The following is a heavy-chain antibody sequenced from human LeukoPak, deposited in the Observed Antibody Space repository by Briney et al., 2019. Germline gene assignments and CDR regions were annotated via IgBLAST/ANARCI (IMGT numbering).Heavy chain of an antibody. V-gene: IGHV1-46*01. D-gene: IGHD3-3*01. CDR1: GYTFTSYY. CDR3: ARQVGVYYDFWSGYYLLDY. J-gene: IGHJ4*02. Sequence: GASVKVSCKASGYTFTSYYMHWVRQAPGQGLEWMGIINPSGGSTSYAQKFQGRVTMTRDTSTSTVYMELSSLRSEDTAVYYCARQVGVYYDFWSGYYLLDYWGQGTLVTVSS. CDR2: INPSGGST.